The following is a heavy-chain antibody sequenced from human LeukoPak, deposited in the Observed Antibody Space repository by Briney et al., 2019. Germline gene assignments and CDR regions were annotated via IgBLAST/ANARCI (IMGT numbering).Heavy chain of an antibody. D-gene: IGHD3-10*01. CDR2: ISAYNGNT. CDR1: GYTFTSYG. V-gene: IGHV1-18*01. CDR3: ARDVSGMVRGVIHYYYMDV. Sequence: GASVKVSCKASGYTFTSYGISWVRQAPGQGLEWMGWISAYNGNTNYAQKLQGRVTMTTDTSTSTAYMELRSLRSDDTAVYYCARDVSGMVRGVIHYYYMDVWGKGTTVTISS. J-gene: IGHJ6*03.